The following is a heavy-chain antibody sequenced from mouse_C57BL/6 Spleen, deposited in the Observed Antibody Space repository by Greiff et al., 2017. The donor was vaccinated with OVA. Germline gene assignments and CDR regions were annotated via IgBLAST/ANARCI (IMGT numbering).Heavy chain of an antibody. CDR3: ARNNRYWYFDV. CDR1: GFSLTSYG. Sequence: QVQLQQSGPGLVQPSQSLSITCTVSGFSLTSYGVHWVRQSPGKGLEWLGVIWSGGSTDYNAAFISRLSISKDNSKSQVFFKMNSLQADDTAIYYCARNNRYWYFDVWGTGTTVTVSS. CDR2: IWSGGST. J-gene: IGHJ1*03. V-gene: IGHV2-2*01.